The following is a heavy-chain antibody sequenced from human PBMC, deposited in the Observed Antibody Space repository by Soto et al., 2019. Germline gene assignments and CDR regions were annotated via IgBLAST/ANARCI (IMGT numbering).Heavy chain of an antibody. CDR3: ARVVVTAFDP. CDR2: IYYSGST. CDR1: GGSVSSGSYY. J-gene: IGHJ5*02. Sequence: QVQLQESGPGLVKPSETLSLTCTVSGGSVSSGSYYWSWIRQPPGKGLEWIGYIYYSGSTNYNPSRASRVTMSVDTSTNQFSLTLSSVTAADTAVYYCARVVVTAFDPWGQGTLVTVSS. V-gene: IGHV4-61*01. D-gene: IGHD2-15*01.